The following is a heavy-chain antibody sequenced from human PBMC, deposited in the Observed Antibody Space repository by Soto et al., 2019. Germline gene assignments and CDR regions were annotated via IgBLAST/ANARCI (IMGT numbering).Heavy chain of an antibody. CDR3: ARALIKDIVVASAYYSYGMDV. V-gene: IGHV1-69*13. CDR1: GGTSRSYS. CDR2: IIPIFGTG. J-gene: IGHJ6*02. Sequence: GASVKVSCKASGGTSRSYSISWVLQAPGQGLEWMGGIIPIFGTGNYAQKFQGRVTITADESTSTAYMELSSLRSEDTAVYYCARALIKDIVVASAYYSYGMDVWGQGTTVTVSS. D-gene: IGHD2-2*01.